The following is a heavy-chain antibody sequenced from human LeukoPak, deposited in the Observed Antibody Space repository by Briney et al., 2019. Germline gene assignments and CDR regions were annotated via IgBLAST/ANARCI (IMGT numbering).Heavy chain of an antibody. V-gene: IGHV3-9*01. D-gene: IGHD3-10*01. J-gene: IGHJ4*02. CDR2: ISWNSGSI. CDR1: GFTFDDYA. CDR3: TTDLRGPAGWFGELYYFDY. Sequence: GGSLRLSCAASGFTFDDYAMHWVRQAPGKGLEWVSGISWNSGSIGYADSVKGRFTISRDNAKNSLYLQINSLKTEDTGVYYCTTDLRGPAGWFGELYYFDYWGQGALVTVSS.